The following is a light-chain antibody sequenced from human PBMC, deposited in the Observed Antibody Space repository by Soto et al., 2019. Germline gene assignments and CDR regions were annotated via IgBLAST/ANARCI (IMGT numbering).Light chain of an antibody. CDR3: QQYYTYPRT. V-gene: IGKV1-8*01. CDR1: QAISNY. CDR2: AAS. Sequence: AIRMTQSPSSFSASTGDRVTFTCRASQAISNYLAWYQQKPGMAPKLLISAASTLQSGVPSRFSGSGSGTDFTLTITCLQSDDFATYYCQQYYTYPRTFGQGTKVEIK. J-gene: IGKJ1*01.